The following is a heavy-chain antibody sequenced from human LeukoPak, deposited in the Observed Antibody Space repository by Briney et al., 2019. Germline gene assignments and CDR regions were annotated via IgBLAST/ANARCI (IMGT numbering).Heavy chain of an antibody. CDR2: INHSGST. V-gene: IGHV4-34*01. D-gene: IGHD3-10*01. CDR3: ARGLGFGEFSRWFDP. CDR1: GGSFSGYY. J-gene: IGHJ5*02. Sequence: SETLSLTCAVYGGSFSGYYWSWIRQPPGKGLEWIGEINHSGSTNYNPSPKSRVTISVDTSKNQFSLKLSSVTAADTAVYYCARGLGFGEFSRWFDPWGQGTLVTVSS.